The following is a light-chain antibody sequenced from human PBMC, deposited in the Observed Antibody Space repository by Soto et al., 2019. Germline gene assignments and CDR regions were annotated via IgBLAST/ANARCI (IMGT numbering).Light chain of an antibody. J-gene: IGLJ2*01. CDR2: LNSDGSH. CDR1: SGQSSYA. CDR3: QLWGTGSHVV. Sequence: QSVLPQSPSASASLGASVKLTCTLSSGQSSYAIAWHQQQPEKGPRYLMKLNSDGSHSKGDGIHDPFSGSSSGAERYLTISSLQSEDEADYYFQLWGTGSHVVFGGGSKRTVL. V-gene: IGLV4-69*01.